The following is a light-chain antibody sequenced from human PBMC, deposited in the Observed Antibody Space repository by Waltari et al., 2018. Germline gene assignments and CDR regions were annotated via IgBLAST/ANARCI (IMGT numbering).Light chain of an antibody. J-gene: IGLJ3*02. CDR2: RDD. V-gene: IGLV1-40*01. Sequence: QSVLTQPPSVSGAPGQRVTISCTGTNPNIGAGHDVNWYRQVPGSAPKLLTYRDDNRPSGVPGRFSGSKSGTSASLSVTGLLVEDEGEYFCQSYDSGLSAVVFGGGTKLTVL. CDR1: NPNIGAGHD. CDR3: QSYDSGLSAVV.